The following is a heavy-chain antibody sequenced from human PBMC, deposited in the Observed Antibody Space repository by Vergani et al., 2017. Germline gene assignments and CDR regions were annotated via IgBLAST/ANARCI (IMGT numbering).Heavy chain of an antibody. D-gene: IGHD2-2*01. CDR3: ARGDIVVVPAAIGFDY. CDR2: IYYSGST. Sequence: QLQLQESGPGLVKPSQTLSLTCTVSGGSISSGDYYWSWIRQPPGKGLEWIGYIYYSGSTYYNPSLKSRVTISVDTSKNQFSLKLSSVTAADTAVYYCARGDIVVVPAAIGFDYWGQGTLVTVSS. V-gene: IGHV4-30-4*01. CDR1: GGSISSGDYY. J-gene: IGHJ4*02.